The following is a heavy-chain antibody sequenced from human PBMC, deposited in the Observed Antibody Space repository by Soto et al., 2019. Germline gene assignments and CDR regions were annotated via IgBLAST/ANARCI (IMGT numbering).Heavy chain of an antibody. J-gene: IGHJ4*02. Sequence: ESGGGVVQPGKSLRLSCAASVFIFSNYGMHWVRQAPGKGLEWVALISFDGKNRNYADSVKGRFTIYRDNPKNTLYLEMNSLRPEDTAFYYCAKRGGVVGGSEHPFFEYWGQGTLVTVSS. D-gene: IGHD2-15*01. CDR3: AKRGGVVGGSEHPFFEY. CDR2: ISFDGKNR. CDR1: VFIFSNYG. V-gene: IGHV3-30*18.